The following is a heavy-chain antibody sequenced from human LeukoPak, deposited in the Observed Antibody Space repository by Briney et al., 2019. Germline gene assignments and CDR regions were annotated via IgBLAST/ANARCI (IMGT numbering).Heavy chain of an antibody. CDR1: GFTFSSYW. V-gene: IGHV3-7*01. CDR2: IKQDGSEK. CDR3: AREAHYVWGSYRYLDY. J-gene: IGHJ4*02. Sequence: GSLRLSCAASGFTFSSYWMSWVRQAPGKGLEWVANIKQDGSEKYYVDSVKGRFTISRDNAKNSLYLQMNSLRAEDTAVYYCAREAHYVWGSYRYLDYWSQGTLVTVSS. D-gene: IGHD3-16*02.